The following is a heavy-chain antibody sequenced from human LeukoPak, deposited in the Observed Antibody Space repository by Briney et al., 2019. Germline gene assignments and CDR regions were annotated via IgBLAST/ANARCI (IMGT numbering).Heavy chain of an antibody. J-gene: IGHJ4*02. CDR3: ARESSYYYDNSGYYDGDY. V-gene: IGHV1-46*01. CDR1: GYTFTKSY. D-gene: IGHD3-22*01. CDR2: INPGGDNT. Sequence: GASVTVSCKASGYTFTKSYIHWVRQAPGQRLEWMGLINPGGDNTDYAQNFQGRLTMTSDTSARTVYMELSSLRSEDTAVYYCARESSYYYDNSGYYDGDYWGQGTLVTVSS.